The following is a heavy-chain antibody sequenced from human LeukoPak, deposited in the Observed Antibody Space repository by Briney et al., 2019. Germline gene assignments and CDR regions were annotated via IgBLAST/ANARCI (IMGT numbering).Heavy chain of an antibody. D-gene: IGHD1-7*01. J-gene: IGHJ4*02. CDR2: INWNAGNA. V-gene: IGHV3-20*04. CDR3: ARDENYGHFDY. Sequence: GGSLRLSCAASGFTFDDYDMSWVRQAPGKGLEWVSNINWNAGNAGYADSVKGRFTISRDNSKNTLYLQMNSLRAEDTAVYYCARDENYGHFDYWGQGTLVTVSS. CDR1: GFTFDDYD.